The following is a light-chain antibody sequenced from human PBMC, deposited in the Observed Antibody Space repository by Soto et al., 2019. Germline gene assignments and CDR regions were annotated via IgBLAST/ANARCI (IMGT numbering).Light chain of an antibody. CDR3: NKFASTPRS. CDR2: GAS. V-gene: IGKV3-20*01. Sequence: EIVLTQSPGTLSLSPGESATLSCRASQSVDRNYLAWYQQRPGQAPRLLIYGASSRATGIPPRFSGSGSGTDFVLTISGLEAEDFAVYYCNKFASTPRSFGQGTKVETK. CDR1: QSVDRNY. J-gene: IGKJ1*01.